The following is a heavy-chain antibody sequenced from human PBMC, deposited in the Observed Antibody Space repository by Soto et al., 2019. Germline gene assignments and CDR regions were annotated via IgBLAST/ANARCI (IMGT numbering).Heavy chain of an antibody. CDR2: ISGSGGST. CDR1: GFTFSSYV. D-gene: IGHD1-20*01. J-gene: IGHJ6*03. Sequence: EVQLLESGGGLVQPGGSLRLSCAASGFTFSSYVMSWVRQAPGKGLEWVSAISGSGGSTYYADSVKGRFTISRDNSKNTLYLQMNSLRAEDTAVYYCAKGLSGYNWNYYYYMDVWGKGTTVTVSS. CDR3: AKGLSGYNWNYYYYMDV. V-gene: IGHV3-23*01.